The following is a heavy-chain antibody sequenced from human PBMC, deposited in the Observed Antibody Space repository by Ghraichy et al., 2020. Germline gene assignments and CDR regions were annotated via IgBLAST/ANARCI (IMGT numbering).Heavy chain of an antibody. Sequence: GGSLRLSCAASGITFSSHAMSWVRQAPGKELEWVSAISGGGGSTYYADSVKGRFSISRDNIKNTLFLQMNSLRGEDTAIYYCAKAVPFSYDSSGYYNRHFDCWGQGTLVTVSS. V-gene: IGHV3-23*01. D-gene: IGHD3-22*01. CDR3: AKAVPFSYDSSGYYNRHFDC. CDR1: GITFSSHA. CDR2: ISGGGGST. J-gene: IGHJ4*02.